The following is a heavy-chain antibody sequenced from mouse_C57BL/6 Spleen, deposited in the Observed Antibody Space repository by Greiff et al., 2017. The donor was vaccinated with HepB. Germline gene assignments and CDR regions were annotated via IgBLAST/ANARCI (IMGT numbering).Heavy chain of an antibody. Sequence: VQLQQPGAELVKPGASVKLSCKASGYTFTSYWMHWVKQRPGQGLEWIGMIHPNSGSTNYNEKFKSKATLTVDKSSSTAYMQLSSLTSEDSAVYYCARHYDYPYYFDYWGQGTTLTVSS. J-gene: IGHJ2*01. CDR1: GYTFTSYW. D-gene: IGHD2-4*01. CDR3: ARHYDYPYYFDY. V-gene: IGHV1-64*01. CDR2: IHPNSGST.